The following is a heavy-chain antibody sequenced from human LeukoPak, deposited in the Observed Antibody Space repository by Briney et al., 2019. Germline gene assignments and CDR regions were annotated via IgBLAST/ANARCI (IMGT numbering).Heavy chain of an antibody. V-gene: IGHV1-69*13. J-gene: IGHJ4*02. CDR1: GGTFSSYA. CDR3: ARVVQAFTIFGVEPPYFDY. Sequence: GASVTVSCKASGGTFSSYAISWVRQAPGQGREWMGGIIPIFGTANYAQKFQGRATITADESTSTAYMELSSLRSEDTAVYYCARVVQAFTIFGVEPPYFDYWGQGTLVTVSS. D-gene: IGHD3-3*01. CDR2: IIPIFGTA.